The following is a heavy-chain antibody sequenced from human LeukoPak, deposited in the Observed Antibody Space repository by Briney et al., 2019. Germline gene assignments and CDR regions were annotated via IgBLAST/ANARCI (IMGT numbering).Heavy chain of an antibody. V-gene: IGHV1-69*13. CDR1: GGTFSSYA. Sequence: ASVKVSCKASGGTFSSYAISWVRQAPGQGLEWMGGIIPIFGTANYAQKFQGRVTITADESTSTAYMELSSLRSEDTAVYYCAREAWGYGAIFDHWGQGTLVTVSS. CDR2: IIPIFGTA. J-gene: IGHJ4*02. D-gene: IGHD7-27*01. CDR3: AREAWGYGAIFDH.